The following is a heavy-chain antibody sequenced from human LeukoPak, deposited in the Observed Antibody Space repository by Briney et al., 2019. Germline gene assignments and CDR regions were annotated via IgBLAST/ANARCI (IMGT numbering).Heavy chain of an antibody. D-gene: IGHD4-17*01. CDR1: GFTVSDNY. CDR3: AREAVTTLGVRAGYFDY. J-gene: IGHJ4*02. V-gene: IGHV3-53*05. Sequence: GGSLRLSCAASGFTVSDNYMTWVRQAPGKGPEWVSVIYSGGTTDYADSVKGRFTISRDNSKNTLYLQMNSLRAEDTAVYYCAREAVTTLGVRAGYFDYWGQGTLVTVSS. CDR2: IYSGGTT.